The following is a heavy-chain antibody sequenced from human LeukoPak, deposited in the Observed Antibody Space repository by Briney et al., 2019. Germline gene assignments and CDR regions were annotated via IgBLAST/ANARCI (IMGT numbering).Heavy chain of an antibody. D-gene: IGHD3-10*01. CDR1: GGSINSYY. Sequence: SETLSLTCTVSGGSINSYYWSWIRQPPGRGLEWIGSIHYSGSTSSNPSLRSRVTISVDRSKNQFSLKLSSVTAADTAVYYCARDLYDGSGSPPLDVWGQGTTVTVSS. J-gene: IGHJ6*02. V-gene: IGHV4-59*12. CDR3: ARDLYDGSGSPPLDV. CDR2: IHYSGST.